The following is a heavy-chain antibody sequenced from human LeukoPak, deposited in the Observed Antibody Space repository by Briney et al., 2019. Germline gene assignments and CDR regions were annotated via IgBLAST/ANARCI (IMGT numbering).Heavy chain of an antibody. CDR2: IYYSGST. CDR3: ATDGYSSSWYWFDP. J-gene: IGHJ5*02. D-gene: IGHD6-13*01. CDR1: GGSFSSGSYY. V-gene: IGHV4-61*01. Sequence: PSETLSLTCTVSGGSFSSGSYYWSCIRQPPGMGLEWIGYIYYSGSTNYNPSLKSRVTISVDTSKNQFSLKLSCLTAADTAVYYCATDGYSSSWYWFDPWGQGTLVTVSS.